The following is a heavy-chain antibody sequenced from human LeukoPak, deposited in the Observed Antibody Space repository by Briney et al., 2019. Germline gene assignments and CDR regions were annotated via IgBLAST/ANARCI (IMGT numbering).Heavy chain of an antibody. CDR3: ARDDFRTSDAFDI. D-gene: IGHD3-3*01. J-gene: IGHJ3*02. V-gene: IGHV3-23*01. CDR1: GFTFSSYA. Sequence: GGSLRLSCAASGFTFSSYAMSWVRQAPGKGLEWVSAISGSGDNTHYADSVKGRFTISRDNSKNTLYLQMNSLRAEDTAVYYCARDDFRTSDAFDIWGQGTMVTVSS. CDR2: ISGSGDNT.